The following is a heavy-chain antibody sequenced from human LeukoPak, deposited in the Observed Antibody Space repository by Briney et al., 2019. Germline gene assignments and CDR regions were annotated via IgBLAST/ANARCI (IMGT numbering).Heavy chain of an antibody. J-gene: IGHJ4*02. CDR3: ARGDWNPNHFDY. V-gene: IGHV3-21*04. CDR2: ISSSSSYI. D-gene: IGHD1-1*01. Sequence: GGSLRLSCAASGFTFSSYSMNWVRQAPGKGLEWVSSISSSSSYIYYADSVKGRFTISRDNAKNSLYLQMNSLRAEDTAVYYCARGDWNPNHFDYWGQGTLVTVSS. CDR1: GFTFSSYS.